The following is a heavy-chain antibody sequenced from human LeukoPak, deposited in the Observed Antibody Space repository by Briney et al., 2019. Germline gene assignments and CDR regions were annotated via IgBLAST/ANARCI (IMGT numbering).Heavy chain of an antibody. CDR3: ARVNKGYYYYGMDV. CDR2: IYYSGST. Sequence: SETLSLTCTVSGGSVSRGSYYWSWIRQPPGKGLEWIGYIYYSGSTNYNPSLKSRVTISVDTSKNQFSLKLSSVTAADTAVYYCARVNKGYYYYGMDVWGQGTTVTVSS. CDR1: GGSVSRGSYY. V-gene: IGHV4-61*01. D-gene: IGHD2/OR15-2a*01. J-gene: IGHJ6*02.